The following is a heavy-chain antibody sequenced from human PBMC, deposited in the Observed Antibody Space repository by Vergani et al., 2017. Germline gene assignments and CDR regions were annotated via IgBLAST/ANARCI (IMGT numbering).Heavy chain of an antibody. D-gene: IGHD4-11*01. CDR3: ARDRGDYSNYWVSGYFDY. Sequence: QVQLQESGPGLVKPSQTLSLTCTVSGGSLSSGSYYWSWIRQPAGKGLEWIGRIYTSGSTNYNPSLKSRVTMSVDTSKNQFSLKLSSVTAADTAVYYCARDRGDYSNYWVSGYFDYWGQGTLVTVSS. V-gene: IGHV4-61*02. CDR2: IYTSGST. J-gene: IGHJ4*02. CDR1: GGSLSSGSYY.